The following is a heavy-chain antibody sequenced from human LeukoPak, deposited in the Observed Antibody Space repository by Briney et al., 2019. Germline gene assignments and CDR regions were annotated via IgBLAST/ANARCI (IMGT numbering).Heavy chain of an antibody. CDR2: IYYSGST. V-gene: IGHV4-59*12. Sequence: SETLSLTCTVSGGSISSYYWSWIRQPPGKGLEWIGYIYYSGSTNYNPSLKSRVTISVDTSKNQFSLKLSSVTAADTAVYYCAGGRVYSYGKDYWGQGTLVTVSS. J-gene: IGHJ4*02. D-gene: IGHD5-18*01. CDR1: GGSISSYY. CDR3: AGGRVYSYGKDY.